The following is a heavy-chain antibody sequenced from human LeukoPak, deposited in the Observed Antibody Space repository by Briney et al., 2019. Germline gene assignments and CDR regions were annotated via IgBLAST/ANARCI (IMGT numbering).Heavy chain of an antibody. J-gene: IGHJ4*02. Sequence: GGSLRLSCAASGFTFSNYWMHWVRQAPGKGLVRVSRINSDGSSRNYADSVKGRFTISRDNAKNTLYLQMNSLRVEDTAVYYCASASSHRIAAGGDYWGQGTLVTVSS. CDR3: ASASSHRIAAGGDY. CDR1: GFTFSNYW. CDR2: INSDGSSR. V-gene: IGHV3-74*01. D-gene: IGHD6-13*01.